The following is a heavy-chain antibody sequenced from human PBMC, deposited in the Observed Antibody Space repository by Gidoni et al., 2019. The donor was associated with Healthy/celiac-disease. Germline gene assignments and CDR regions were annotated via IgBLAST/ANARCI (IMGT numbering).Heavy chain of an antibody. CDR1: GGSIRSGDYY. CDR3: ATSASNSIAVSFHY. D-gene: IGHD6-19*01. V-gene: IGHV4-30-4*01. J-gene: IGHJ4*02. CDR2: IYDSGST. Sequence: VQLQESGPGLGKPSQTLSLACTFSGGSIRSGDYYWSWIRQPPGKGMEWIGYIYDSGSTYYNPSLKSRVTISVDKSKNQFSLKLRSVTAADTAVYYCATSASNSIAVSFHYWGQGTLVTVSS.